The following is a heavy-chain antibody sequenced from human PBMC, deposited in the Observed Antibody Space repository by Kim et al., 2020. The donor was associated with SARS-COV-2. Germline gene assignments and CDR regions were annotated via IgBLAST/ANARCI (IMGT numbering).Heavy chain of an antibody. CDR2: INPSGGST. D-gene: IGHD6-19*01. V-gene: IGHV1-46*01. CDR1: GYTFTSYY. Sequence: ASVKVSCKASGYTFTSYYMHWVRQAPGQGLEWMGIINPSGGSTSYAQKFQGRVTMTRDTSTSTVYMELSSLRSEDTAVYYCAREIRGVAGAEGLLYWGQGTLVTVSS. CDR3: AREIRGVAGAEGLLY. J-gene: IGHJ4*02.